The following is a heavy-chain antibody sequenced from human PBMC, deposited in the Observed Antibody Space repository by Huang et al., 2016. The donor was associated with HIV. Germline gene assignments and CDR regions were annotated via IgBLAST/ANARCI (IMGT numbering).Heavy chain of an antibody. J-gene: IGHJ6*03. CDR3: ASGLSLVYYLYYMDV. V-gene: IGHV1-69*13. Sequence: QVQLVQSGAEVKKPGSSVKVSCKASGGTFNNYAFSWVRQAPGQGLEWRGGIIPICGTANYAQKFQDRVTITADESTSTAYMELSSLRSEDTAIYYCASGLSLVYYLYYMDVWGKGTTVTVSS. CDR2: IIPICGTA. D-gene: IGHD3-16*02. CDR1: GGTFNNYA.